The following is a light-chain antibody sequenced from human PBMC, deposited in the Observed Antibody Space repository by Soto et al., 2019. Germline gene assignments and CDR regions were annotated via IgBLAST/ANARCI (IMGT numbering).Light chain of an antibody. CDR3: QHYADSPHT. V-gene: IGKV3-20*01. CDR1: QSVRSGS. Sequence: EIVLTQSPVTLSLIPGEGATLSCRASQSVRSGSLAWYQQKPDQAPRLLISGASSRPTDIPDRFSGSGYETDFILNISRLEHEDFAVYYCQHYADSPHTFGQRTKLEIK. CDR2: GAS. J-gene: IGKJ2*01.